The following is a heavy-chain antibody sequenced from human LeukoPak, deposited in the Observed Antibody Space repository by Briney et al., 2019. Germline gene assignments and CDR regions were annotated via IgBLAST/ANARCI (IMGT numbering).Heavy chain of an antibody. CDR2: IYYSGRT. D-gene: IGHD1-26*01. CDR3: GRHHRSYPSNYYGMDV. V-gene: IGHV4-59*01. J-gene: IGHJ6*02. CDR1: GGSISSYY. Sequence: SQTLSLTCTVSGGSISSYYWSWIRQPPGKGRDWIVYIYYSGRTTSNPSLRSRVTIAVDTSKNQFSLKLSSVTAADTAVYYCGRHHRSYPSNYYGMDVWGQGTTVTVSS.